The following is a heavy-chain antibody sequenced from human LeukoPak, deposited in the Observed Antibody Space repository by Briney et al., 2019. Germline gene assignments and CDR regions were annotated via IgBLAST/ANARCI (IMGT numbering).Heavy chain of an antibody. CDR1: GYTFSSYY. J-gene: IGHJ6*02. V-gene: IGHV1-46*01. D-gene: IGHD6-19*01. CDR3: ARAKVAGTFYYYYGMDV. CDR2: INPSGGST. Sequence: ASVKVSCKASGYTFSSYYIHWVRQAPGQGLEWMGIINPSGGSTTYAQKFQGRVTTTRDTSTSTVYMEVSSLRSEDTAVYYCARAKVAGTFYYYYGMDVWGQGTTVTVSS.